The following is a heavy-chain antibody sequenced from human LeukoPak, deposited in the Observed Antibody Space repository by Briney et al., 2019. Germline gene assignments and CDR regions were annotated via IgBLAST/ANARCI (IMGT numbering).Heavy chain of an antibody. J-gene: IGHJ5*02. Sequence: PGGSLRLSCAASGFTFSSYSMNWVRQAPGKGLEWVSSISSSSSYTYYADSVKGRFAISRDNAKNSLYLQMNSLRAEDTAVYYCARDHWVLFQHPWGQGTLVTVSS. V-gene: IGHV3-21*01. CDR3: ARDHWVLFQHP. CDR2: ISSSSSYT. D-gene: IGHD2-21*01. CDR1: GFTFSSYS.